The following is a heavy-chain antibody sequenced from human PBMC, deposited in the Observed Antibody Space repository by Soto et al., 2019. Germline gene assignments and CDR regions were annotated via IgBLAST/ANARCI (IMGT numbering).Heavy chain of an antibody. CDR2: IGVGSGNT. D-gene: IGHD6-19*01. V-gene: IGHV1-58*01. Sequence: SVKVSCKASGFTFTSSAVQWVRQARGQRLEWIGWIGVGSGNTNYAQKFQERVTITRDMSTSTAYMELSSLRSEDTAVYYCAAYYSNGWYPHNYRGQGTLATVS. J-gene: IGHJ4*02. CDR3: AAYYSNGWYPHNY. CDR1: GFTFTSSA.